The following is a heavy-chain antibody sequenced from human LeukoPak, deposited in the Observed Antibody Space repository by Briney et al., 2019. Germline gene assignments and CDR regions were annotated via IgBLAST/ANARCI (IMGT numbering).Heavy chain of an antibody. CDR1: GGSISSHY. D-gene: IGHD1-26*01. J-gene: IGHJ4*02. Sequence: PSETLSLTCTVSGGSISSHYWSWIRQPPGKGLEWIGYIYYRGSTNYNPSLKSRVTISVDTSKNQFSLKLSSATAADTAVYYCARVGGSYYYFDYWGQGTLVTVSS. V-gene: IGHV4-59*11. CDR3: ARVGGSYYYFDY. CDR2: IYYRGST.